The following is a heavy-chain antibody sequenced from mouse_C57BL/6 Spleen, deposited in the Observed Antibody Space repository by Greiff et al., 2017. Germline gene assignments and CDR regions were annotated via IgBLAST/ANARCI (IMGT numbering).Heavy chain of an antibody. CDR2: ISGGGGNT. CDR3: ARRSSYDAMDY. Sequence: EVQLQESGGGLVKPGGSLKLSCAASGFTFSSYTMSWVRQTPEKSLEWVATISGGGGNTYYPDSVKGRFTISRDNAKNTLYLQMSSLRSEDTALYYCARRSSYDAMDYWGQGTSVTVSS. CDR1: GFTFSSYT. V-gene: IGHV5-9*01. J-gene: IGHJ4*01. D-gene: IGHD1-1*01.